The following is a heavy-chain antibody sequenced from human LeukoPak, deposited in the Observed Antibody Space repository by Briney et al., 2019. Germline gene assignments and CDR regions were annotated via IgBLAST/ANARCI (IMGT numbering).Heavy chain of an antibody. V-gene: IGHV4-39*07. CDR3: ARDRTISHYYMDV. J-gene: IGHJ6*03. D-gene: IGHD3-3*01. Sequence: SSETLSLTCTVSGGSIGSSPYYWVWIRQPPGKGLEWIGSVYYSGSSYYNPSLKSRVTISLDTSKNQFSLKLTSVTAADTAVYYCARDRTISHYYMDVWGKGTTVTVSS. CDR1: GGSIGSSPYY. CDR2: VYYSGSS.